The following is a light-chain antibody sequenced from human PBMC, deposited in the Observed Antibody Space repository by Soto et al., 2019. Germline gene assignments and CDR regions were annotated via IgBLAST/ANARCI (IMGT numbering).Light chain of an antibody. CDR2: LEGSGNY. CDR1: SGHSSNI. J-gene: IGLJ3*02. CDR3: ETWDSNTRV. Sequence: QPVLTQSSSASASLGSSVKLTCTLISGHSSNIIAWHQQQPGKAPRYLMKLEGSGNYNKGSGVPDRFSGSSSGADRYLTISTLQFEDEADYYCETWDSNTRVFGGGTKLTVL. V-gene: IGLV4-60*02.